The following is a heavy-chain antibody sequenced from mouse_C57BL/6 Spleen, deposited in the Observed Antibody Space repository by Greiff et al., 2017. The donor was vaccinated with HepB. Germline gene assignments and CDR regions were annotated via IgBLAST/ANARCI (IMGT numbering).Heavy chain of an antibody. CDR2: ILPGSGST. Sequence: QVQLQQSGAELMKPGASVKLSCKATGYTFTGYWIEWVKQRPGHGLEWIGEILPGSGSTNYNEKFKGKATFTADTSSNTAYMQLSSLTTEDSAIYYCARKGNWGYDGYSYFDYWGQGTTLTVSS. V-gene: IGHV1-9*01. D-gene: IGHD2-3*01. CDR3: ARKGNWGYDGYSYFDY. CDR1: GYTFTGYW. J-gene: IGHJ2*01.